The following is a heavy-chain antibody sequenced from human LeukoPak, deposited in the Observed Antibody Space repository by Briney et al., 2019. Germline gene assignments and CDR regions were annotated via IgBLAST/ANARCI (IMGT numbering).Heavy chain of an antibody. J-gene: IGHJ4*02. CDR3: ATGYGSGSAGLDY. CDR2: ISDSGGGT. Sequence: EGSLRLSCAVSGITLSNYGMSWVRQAPGKGLEWVAGISDSGGGTKYADSVKGRFTISRDNPKNTLYLQMNSLRAEDTAVYYCATGYGSGSAGLDYWGQGTLVTVSS. CDR1: GITLSNYG. V-gene: IGHV3-23*01. D-gene: IGHD3-10*01.